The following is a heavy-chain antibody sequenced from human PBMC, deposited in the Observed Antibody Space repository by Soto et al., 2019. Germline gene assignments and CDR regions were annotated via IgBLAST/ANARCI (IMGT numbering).Heavy chain of an antibody. CDR3: AKERDTAVVLEY. D-gene: IGHD5-18*01. J-gene: IGHJ4*02. V-gene: IGHV3-23*01. Sequence: EVQLLESGGGLVQPGGSLRLSCAASGFTFSSYAMSWVRQAPGKGLEWVSAISGSGGNTYYADSVKGRFTIARDNSKNTLFLQMNSLRGEDTAIYYCAKERDTAVVLEYWGQGTLVSVSS. CDR2: ISGSGGNT. CDR1: GFTFSSYA.